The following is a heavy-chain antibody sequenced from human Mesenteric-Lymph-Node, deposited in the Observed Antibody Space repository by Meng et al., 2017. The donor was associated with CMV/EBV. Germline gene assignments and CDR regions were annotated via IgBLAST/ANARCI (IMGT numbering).Heavy chain of an antibody. J-gene: IGHJ6*02. CDR3: ARADYDFWSGYFTSPYYYGMDV. Sequence: GESLKISCAASGFTFNNHAMTWVRQAPGKGLEWVSTITGSDGTTYYADSVKGRFTISRDNAKNSLYLQMNSLRAEDTAVYYCARADYDFWSGYFTSPYYYGMDVWGQGTTVTVSS. CDR2: ITGSDGTT. V-gene: IGHV3-23*01. D-gene: IGHD3-3*01. CDR1: GFTFNNHA.